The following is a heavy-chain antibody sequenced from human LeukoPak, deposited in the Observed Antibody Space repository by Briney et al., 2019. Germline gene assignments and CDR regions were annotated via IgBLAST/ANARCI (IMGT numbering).Heavy chain of an antibody. V-gene: IGHV5-51*01. Sequence: GESLTISCKASGYTFTNYWIGWVRQMPGKGLEWMGTIYPGDSDTRYSPSFQGHVTISADRSISTAYLQWSSLRASDSAMYYCARRAYSHEWFDPWGQGTLVTVSS. CDR2: IYPGDSDT. J-gene: IGHJ5*02. CDR1: GYTFTNYW. CDR3: ARRAYSHEWFDP. D-gene: IGHD5-12*01.